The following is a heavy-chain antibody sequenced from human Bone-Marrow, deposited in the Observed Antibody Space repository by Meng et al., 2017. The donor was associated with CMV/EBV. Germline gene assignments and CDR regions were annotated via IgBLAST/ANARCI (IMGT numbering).Heavy chain of an antibody. CDR2: MNPNSGNT. Sequence: VSCKASGYTFTSYDINWVRQATGQGLEWMGWMNPNSGNTGYAQKFQGRVTITRNTSISSVYMELSSLRSEDTAVYYCARDLPNAFDIWGQGTMVTVSS. J-gene: IGHJ3*02. CDR3: ARDLPNAFDI. CDR1: GYTFTSYD. V-gene: IGHV1-8*03.